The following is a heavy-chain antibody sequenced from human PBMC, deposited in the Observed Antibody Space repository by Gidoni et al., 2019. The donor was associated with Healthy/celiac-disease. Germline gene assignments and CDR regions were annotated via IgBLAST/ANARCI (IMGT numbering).Heavy chain of an antibody. Sequence: QLQLQESGPGLVKPSETLSPTCTVSGGSISSSIYYWGWIRQPPGKGLEWIGSIYYSGSTYYNPSLKSRVTISVDTSKNQFSLKLSSVTAADTAVYYCARRPLKLAGVSVRDLDYWGQGTLVTVSS. V-gene: IGHV4-39*01. D-gene: IGHD3-10*02. CDR3: ARRPLKLAGVSVRDLDY. CDR1: GGSISSSIYY. J-gene: IGHJ4*02. CDR2: IYYSGST.